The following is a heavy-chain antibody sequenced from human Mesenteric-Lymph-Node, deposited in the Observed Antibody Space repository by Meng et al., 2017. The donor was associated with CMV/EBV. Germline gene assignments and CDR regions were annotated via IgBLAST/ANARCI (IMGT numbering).Heavy chain of an antibody. J-gene: IGHJ4*02. Sequence: GESLKISCAASGFTFSSYSMNWVRQAPGKGLEWVSSISTSNSYIFYADSVKGRFTISRDNAKNSLYLQMNSLRAEDTAVYYCARVVYCSSTSCSPPDYWGQGTLVTVSS. CDR2: ISTSNSYI. CDR3: ARVVYCSSTSCSPPDY. CDR1: GFTFSSYS. D-gene: IGHD2-2*01. V-gene: IGHV3-21*01.